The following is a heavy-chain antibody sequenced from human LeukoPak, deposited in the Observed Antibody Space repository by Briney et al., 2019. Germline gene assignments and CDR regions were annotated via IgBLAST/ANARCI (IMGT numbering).Heavy chain of an antibody. D-gene: IGHD2-2*01. CDR2: IIPIFGTA. V-gene: IGHV1-69*06. Sequence: SVKVSCKASRGTFSSYAISWVRQTPGQGLEWMGGIIPIFGTANYAQKFQGRVTITADKSTSTAYMELSSLRSEDTAVYYCATNQAGYCSSTSCYGGYWFDPWGQGTLVTVSS. CDR1: RGTFSSYA. J-gene: IGHJ5*02. CDR3: ATNQAGYCSSTSCYGGYWFDP.